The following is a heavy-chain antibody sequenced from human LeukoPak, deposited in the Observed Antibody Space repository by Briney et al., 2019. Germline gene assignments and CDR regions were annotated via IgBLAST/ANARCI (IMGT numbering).Heavy chain of an antibody. D-gene: IGHD2-2*01. CDR3: ASRFCTSTSCSHFDY. CDR1: GFTFSNYA. J-gene: IGHJ4*02. Sequence: PGGSLRLSCAASGFTFSNYAMHWIRQAPGKGLEYASAISGNGESVYYANSVKGRFTISRDNSKNTLYLQMGSLRVDDMAVYYCASRFCTSTSCSHFDYWGQGTLVTVSS. V-gene: IGHV3-64*01. CDR2: ISGNGESV.